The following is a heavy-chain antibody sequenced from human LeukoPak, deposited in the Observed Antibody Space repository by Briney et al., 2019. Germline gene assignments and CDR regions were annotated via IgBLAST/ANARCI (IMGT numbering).Heavy chain of an antibody. CDR3: AKDPRQWLVNWFDP. CDR1: GFTFSSYA. V-gene: IGHV3-23*01. CDR2: ISGSGGST. J-gene: IGHJ5*02. Sequence: GGSLRLSCAASGFTFSSYAMSWVRQAPGKGLEWVSAISGSGGSTYYADSVKGRFTISRDNSKNTLYLQVNSLRAEDTAVYYCAKDPRQWLVNWFDPWGQGTLVTVSS. D-gene: IGHD6-19*01.